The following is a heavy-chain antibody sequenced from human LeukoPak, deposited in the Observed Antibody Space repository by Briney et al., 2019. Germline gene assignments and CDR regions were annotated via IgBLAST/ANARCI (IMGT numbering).Heavy chain of an antibody. V-gene: IGHV1-18*01. D-gene: IGHD2-21*02. CDR2: ISAYNGNT. J-gene: IGHJ4*02. CDR3: ARGVGATSWYLDY. Sequence: GASVRVSCKASGYTIINYGVNWVRQAPGQGLEWMGWISAYNGNTNYAQKFQGRVTMTTDTSTSTAYMDLRSLKSDDTAVYYCARGVGATSWYLDYWGQGTLVSVSS. CDR1: GYTIINYG.